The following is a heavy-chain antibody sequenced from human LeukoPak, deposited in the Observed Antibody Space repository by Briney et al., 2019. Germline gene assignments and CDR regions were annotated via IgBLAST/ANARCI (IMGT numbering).Heavy chain of an antibody. Sequence: SVKVSCKASGGTFSSYAISWVRQAPGQGLEWMGGIIPIFGTANYAQKFQGRVTITADESTSTAYMELSSLRSEDTAVYYCARAPYRRDGYNYYGYYFDYWGQGTLVTVSS. D-gene: IGHD5-24*01. V-gene: IGHV1-69*01. CDR1: GGTFSSYA. CDR2: IIPIFGTA. J-gene: IGHJ4*02. CDR3: ARAPYRRDGYNYYGYYFDY.